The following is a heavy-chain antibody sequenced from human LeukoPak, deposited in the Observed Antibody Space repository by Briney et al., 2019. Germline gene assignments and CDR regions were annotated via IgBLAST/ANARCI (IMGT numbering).Heavy chain of an antibody. J-gene: IGHJ4*02. Sequence: GGSLRLSCAASGFTFSRYGMHWVRQAPGKGLEWVAFIRYDGSNKYYADSVKGRFTISRDNSKNTLYLQMNSLRAEDTAVYYCANRNGGNYYFDYWGQGTLGTVSS. V-gene: IGHV3-30*02. CDR1: GFTFSRYG. CDR3: ANRNGGNYYFDY. D-gene: IGHD4-23*01. CDR2: IRYDGSNK.